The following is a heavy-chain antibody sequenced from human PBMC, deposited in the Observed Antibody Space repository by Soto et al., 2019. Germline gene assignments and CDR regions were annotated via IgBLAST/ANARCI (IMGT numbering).Heavy chain of an antibody. CDR2: INPSGGST. V-gene: IGHV1-46*01. D-gene: IGHD5-18*01. CDR3: ARGAPNLSARGYSYHSRKYGMDV. CDR1: GYTFTSYY. J-gene: IGHJ6*02. Sequence: GASVKVSCKASGYTFTSYYMHWVRQAPGQGLEWMGIINPSGGSTSYAQKFQGRVTMTRDTSTSTVYMELSSLRSEDTAAYYCARGAPNLSARGYSYHSRKYGMDVWGQGTTVTVSS.